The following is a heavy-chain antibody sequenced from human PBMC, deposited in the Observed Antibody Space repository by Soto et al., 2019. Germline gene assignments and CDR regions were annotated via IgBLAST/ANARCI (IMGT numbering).Heavy chain of an antibody. J-gene: IGHJ4*02. D-gene: IGHD3-22*01. CDR1: GGSISSGDYY. CDR2: IYYSGST. CDR3: ARASRDYDDSSGYYYVVSFDY. Sequence: SETLSLTCTVSGGSISSGDYYWSWIRQPPGKGLEWIGYIYYSGSTYYNPSLKSRVTISVDTSKNQFSLKLSSVTAADTAVYYCARASRDYDDSSGYYYVVSFDYWGQGTLVTVSS. V-gene: IGHV4-30-4*01.